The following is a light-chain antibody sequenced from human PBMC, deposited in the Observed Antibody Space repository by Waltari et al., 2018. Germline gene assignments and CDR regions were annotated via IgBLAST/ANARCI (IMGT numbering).Light chain of an antibody. CDR3: QHHFRLPAT. J-gene: IGKJ1*01. CDR2: GAS. V-gene: IGKV3-20*01. Sequence: IMLTQSPGTLSLSPAERATLSCRSSQSISRYLAWYQQKPGQAPRLLIYGASTRATGIPDRFSGSGSGTDFSLTISGLVPEDSAVYYCQHHFRLPATFGQGTKVEIK. CDR1: QSISRY.